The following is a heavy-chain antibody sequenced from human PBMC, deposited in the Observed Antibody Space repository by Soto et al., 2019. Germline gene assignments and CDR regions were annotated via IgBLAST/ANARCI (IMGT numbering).Heavy chain of an antibody. CDR2: ISSRSDTL. Sequence: GGSLRLSCAASGFTFSSYAMNWVRQAPGKGLEWVSYISSRSDTLYYADSVKGRFTISRDNAKNSVYLQVNNPRDEDTAVYYCARDWDIVILSVPIPNYNYGMDVWGQGTTVTVSS. CDR1: GFTFSSYA. CDR3: ARDWDIVILSVPIPNYNYGMDV. V-gene: IGHV3-48*02. D-gene: IGHD2-15*01. J-gene: IGHJ6*02.